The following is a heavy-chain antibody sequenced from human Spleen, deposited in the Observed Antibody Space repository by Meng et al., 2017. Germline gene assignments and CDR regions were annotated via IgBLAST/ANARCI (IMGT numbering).Heavy chain of an antibody. CDR1: GFTFSSYA. V-gene: IGHV3-23*01. D-gene: IGHD6-13*01. J-gene: IGHJ4*02. CDR2: ISGSGGST. Sequence: GESLKISCAASGFTFSSYAMSWVRQAPGKGLEWVSAISGSGGSTYYADSVKGRFTISRDNSKNTLYLQMNSLRAEDTAVYYCARDAGTGELDYWGQGTLVTVSS. CDR3: ARDAGTGELDY.